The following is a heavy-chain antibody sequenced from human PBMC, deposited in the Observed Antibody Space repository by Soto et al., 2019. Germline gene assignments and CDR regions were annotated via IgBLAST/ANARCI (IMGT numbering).Heavy chain of an antibody. Sequence: ASVKVSCKASGYTFTSYAMHWVSQAPGQRLEWMGWINAGNGNTKYSQKFQGRVTITRDTSASTAYMELSSLRSEDTAVYYCARLYSSSTLRAHKWFDPWGQGTLVTVSS. D-gene: IGHD6-13*01. CDR2: INAGNGNT. CDR1: GYTFTSYA. J-gene: IGHJ5*02. CDR3: ARLYSSSTLRAHKWFDP. V-gene: IGHV1-3*01.